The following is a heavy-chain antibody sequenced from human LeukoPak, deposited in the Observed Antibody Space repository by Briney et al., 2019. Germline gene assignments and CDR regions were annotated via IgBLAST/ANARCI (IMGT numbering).Heavy chain of an antibody. CDR2: IIPIFGTA. Sequence: SSVKISCKASGGTFSSYAISWVRQAPGQGLEWMGGIIPIFGTANYAQKFQGRVTITADESTSTAYMELSSLRSEDTAVYYCARAGTPYYYDSSGYYYFDYWGQGTLVTVSS. D-gene: IGHD3-22*01. J-gene: IGHJ4*02. V-gene: IGHV1-69*01. CDR1: GGTFSSYA. CDR3: ARAGTPYYYDSSGYYYFDY.